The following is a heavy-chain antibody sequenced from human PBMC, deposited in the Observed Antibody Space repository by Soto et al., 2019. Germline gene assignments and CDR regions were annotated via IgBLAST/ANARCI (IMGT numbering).Heavy chain of an antibody. V-gene: IGHV3-23*01. CDR3: AKDFPYYDSSGYYFQPT. Sequence: GGSLRLSCAASGFTFSSYAMSWVRQAPGKGLEWVSAISGSGGSTYYADSVKGRFTISRDNSKNTLYLQMNSLRAEDTAVYYCAKDFPYYDSSGYYFQPTWGQGTLVTVSS. CDR1: GFTFSSYA. J-gene: IGHJ5*02. D-gene: IGHD3-22*01. CDR2: ISGSGGST.